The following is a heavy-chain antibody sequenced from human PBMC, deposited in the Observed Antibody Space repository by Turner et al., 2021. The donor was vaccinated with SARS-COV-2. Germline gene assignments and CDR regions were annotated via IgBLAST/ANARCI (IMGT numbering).Heavy chain of an antibody. CDR3: AKDVGVDTAIGTVFDY. CDR1: GFTFSSYA. D-gene: IGHD5-18*01. V-gene: IGHV3-23*01. CDR2: ISSSGCST. Sequence: EVQLLESGGGLIQPGGSLRHSCAASGFTFSSYAMSWVRQAPGKGLGWVSAISSSGCSTYYADSVKGLFTISRDNSKNTLYLQMNSLRAEDTAVYYCAKDVGVDTAIGTVFDYWGQGTLVTVSS. J-gene: IGHJ4*02.